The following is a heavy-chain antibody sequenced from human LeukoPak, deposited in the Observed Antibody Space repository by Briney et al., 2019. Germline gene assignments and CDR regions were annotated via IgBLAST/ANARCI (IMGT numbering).Heavy chain of an antibody. CDR3: ERATRFYYYDDSMDV. V-gene: IGHV3-20*04. Sequence: GGSLRLSCAASGYTFKDYGISWVRQAPGKGLEWVSGINWNSGSTGYADSVKGRFTISRDNAKNSLYLQMNSLRAEDTAVYYCERATRFYYYDDSMDVWGKGTTVTVSS. D-gene: IGHD3-3*01. CDR2: INWNSGST. J-gene: IGHJ6*03. CDR1: GYTFKDYG.